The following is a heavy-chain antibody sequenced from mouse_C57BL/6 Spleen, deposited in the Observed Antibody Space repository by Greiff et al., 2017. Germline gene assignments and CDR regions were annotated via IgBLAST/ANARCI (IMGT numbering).Heavy chain of an antibody. CDR3: ARDGILDAMDY. CDR2: ISDGGSYT. Sequence: EVNVVESGGGLVKPGGSLKLSCAASGFTFSSYAMSWVRQTPEKRLEWVATISDGGSYTYYPDNVKGRFTISRDNAKNNLYLQMSHLKSEDTAMYYCARDGILDAMDYWGQGTSVTVSS. D-gene: IGHD4-1*01. V-gene: IGHV5-4*01. CDR1: GFTFSSYA. J-gene: IGHJ4*01.